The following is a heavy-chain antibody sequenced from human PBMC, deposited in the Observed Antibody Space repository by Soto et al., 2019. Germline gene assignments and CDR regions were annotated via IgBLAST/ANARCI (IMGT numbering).Heavy chain of an antibody. CDR1: GGSISSGGYY. J-gene: IGHJ5*02. D-gene: IGHD4-17*01. V-gene: IGHV4-31*03. CDR3: ARAPYGDHRWFDP. Sequence: QVQLQESGPGLVKPSQTLSLTCTVSGGSISSGGYYWSWIRQHPGKGLEWIGYIYYSGSIYYNPSLKSRVTISVDTSKNQLSLKMSSVTAADTAVYYCARAPYGDHRWFDPWGQGTLVTVSS. CDR2: IYYSGSI.